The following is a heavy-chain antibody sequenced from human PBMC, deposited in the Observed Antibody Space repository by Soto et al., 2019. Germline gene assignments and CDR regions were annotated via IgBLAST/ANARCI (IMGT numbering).Heavy chain of an antibody. CDR1: GYTFTGYY. V-gene: IGHV1-2*02. Sequence: ASVKVSCKASGYTFTGYYMHWVRQAPGQGLEWMGWLNPSSGGTNYAQKFQGRVTLTRDTSISSAYMELSRLRSDDTAVYYCARSDCSGGSCYSGPDYWGQGTLVTVSS. CDR3: ARSDCSGGSCYSGPDY. D-gene: IGHD2-15*01. J-gene: IGHJ4*02. CDR2: LNPSSGGT.